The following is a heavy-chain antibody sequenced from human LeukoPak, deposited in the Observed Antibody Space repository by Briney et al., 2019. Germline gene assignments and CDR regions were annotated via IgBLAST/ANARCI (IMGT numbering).Heavy chain of an antibody. D-gene: IGHD3-9*01. CDR3: ARGRDILTSPYGLDV. J-gene: IGHJ6*02. CDR2: ISGYNGKT. Sequence: ASVKLSCKASGYAFNTNAITWVRQAPGQGLEWMGWISGYNGKTNYAQKFQGRVTMTTDTSTSTAYMELRSLRSDDTAVYYCARGRDILTSPYGLDVWGQGTTVIVSS. V-gene: IGHV1-18*01. CDR1: GYAFNTNA.